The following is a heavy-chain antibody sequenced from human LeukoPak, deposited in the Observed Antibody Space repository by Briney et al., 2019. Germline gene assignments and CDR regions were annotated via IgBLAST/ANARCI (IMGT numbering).Heavy chain of an antibody. J-gene: IGHJ6*04. Sequence: SETLSLTCAVYGGSFSGYYWSWIPQPPGKGLEWIGEINHGGSTNYNPSLKSRVTISVDTSKNQFSLKLSSVTAADTAVYYCARYCSGGSCYSGYGMDVWGKGTTVTVSS. CDR3: ARYCSGGSCYSGYGMDV. D-gene: IGHD2-15*01. CDR2: INHGGST. V-gene: IGHV4-34*01. CDR1: GGSFSGYY.